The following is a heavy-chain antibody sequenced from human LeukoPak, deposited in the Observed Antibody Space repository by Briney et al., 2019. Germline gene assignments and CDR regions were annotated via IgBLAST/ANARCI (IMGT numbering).Heavy chain of an antibody. D-gene: IGHD4-23*01. J-gene: IGHJ4*02. CDR1: GGTFSSYA. CDR2: IIPIFGTA. Sequence: SVMVSCKASGGTFSSYAISWVRQAPGQGLEWMGGIIPIFGTANYAQRFQGRVTITTDESTSTAYMELSSLRSEDTAVYYCASYGGNLQIGYWGQGTLVTVSS. V-gene: IGHV1-69*05. CDR3: ASYGGNLQIGY.